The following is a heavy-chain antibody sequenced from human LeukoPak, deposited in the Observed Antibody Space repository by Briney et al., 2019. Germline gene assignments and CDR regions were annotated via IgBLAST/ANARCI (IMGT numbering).Heavy chain of an antibody. V-gene: IGHV3-21*01. CDR3: ARVREVVAPSWAFDI. CDR1: GFTSSSYS. CDR2: ISSSSSYI. J-gene: IGHJ3*02. D-gene: IGHD3-22*01. Sequence: GGSLRLSCAASGFTSSSYSMNWVRQAPGKGLEWVSSISSSSSYIYYADSVKGRFTISRDNAKNSLYLQMNSLRAEDTAVYYCARVREVVAPSWAFDIWGQGTMVTVSS.